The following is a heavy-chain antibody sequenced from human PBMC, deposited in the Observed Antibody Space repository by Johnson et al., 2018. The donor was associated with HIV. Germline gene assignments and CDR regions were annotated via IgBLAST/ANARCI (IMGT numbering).Heavy chain of an antibody. Sequence: QVQLVEPGGGVVQPGRSLRLSCVASGFSFSSYGMHWVRQAPGKGLEWVAVISSEGSKKNYADSVRGRFTISRDNSKNTLYLQMNNLRAEDTAVYFCARGCGGDCAHQEAFDIWGQGTMVTVSS. CDR1: GFSFSSYG. CDR3: ARGCGGDCAHQEAFDI. V-gene: IGHV3-30*03. D-gene: IGHD2-21*02. J-gene: IGHJ3*02. CDR2: ISSEGSKK.